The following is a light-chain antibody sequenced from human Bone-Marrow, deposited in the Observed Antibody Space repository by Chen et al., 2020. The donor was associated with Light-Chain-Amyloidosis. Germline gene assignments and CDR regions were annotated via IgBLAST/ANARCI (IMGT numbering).Light chain of an antibody. CDR1: DLPTKY. Sequence: SYPVTQPPSVSVSPAQTARITCSGDDLPTKYAYWYQQKPGQAPVLVIHRDTERPSGISERFSGSSSGTTATLTISGVQAEDEADYHCQSADSSGTYEVIFGGGTKLTVL. CDR3: QSADSSGTYEVI. V-gene: IGLV3-25*03. CDR2: RDT. J-gene: IGLJ2*01.